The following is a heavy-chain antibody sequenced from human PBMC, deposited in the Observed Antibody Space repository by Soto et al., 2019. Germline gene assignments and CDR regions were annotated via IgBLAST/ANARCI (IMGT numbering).Heavy chain of an antibody. Sequence: GGSLRLSCAASGFTFSSYAMSWVRQAPGKGLEWVSAISGSGGSTYYADSVKGRFTISRDNSKNTLYLQMNSLRAEDTAVYYCAKRPTYGDYIGPVEAAIYFDYWGQGTLVTVSS. V-gene: IGHV3-23*01. J-gene: IGHJ4*02. CDR1: GFTFSSYA. CDR2: ISGSGGST. D-gene: IGHD4-17*01. CDR3: AKRPTYGDYIGPVEAAIYFDY.